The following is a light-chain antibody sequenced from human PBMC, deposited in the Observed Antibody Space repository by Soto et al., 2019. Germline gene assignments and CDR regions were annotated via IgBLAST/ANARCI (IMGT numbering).Light chain of an antibody. J-gene: IGKJ5*01. CDR2: DVS. Sequence: DIQLTQSPSTLSASVGDRVTLTCRASQSISSWLAWYQQKPGQAPKLLIYDVSIRATGVPARFSGTGSGTDFTLTISSLQSEDSAVYYCQQYNNWPCTFGQGTQLE. CDR1: QSISSW. CDR3: QQYNNWPCT. V-gene: IGKV1-5*01.